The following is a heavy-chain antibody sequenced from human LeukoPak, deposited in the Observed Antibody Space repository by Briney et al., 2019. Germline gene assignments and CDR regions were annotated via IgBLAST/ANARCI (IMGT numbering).Heavy chain of an antibody. CDR2: IIPIFGTA. Sequence: GASVKVSCKASGGTFSSYAISWVRQAPGQGLEWMGGIIPIFGTANYAQKFQGRVTITADESTSTAYMELSSLRSEDTAVYYCARDLSASHDRGAFDIWGQGTMVTVSS. CDR3: ARDLSASHDRGAFDI. D-gene: IGHD3-22*01. J-gene: IGHJ3*02. CDR1: GGTFSSYA. V-gene: IGHV1-69*13.